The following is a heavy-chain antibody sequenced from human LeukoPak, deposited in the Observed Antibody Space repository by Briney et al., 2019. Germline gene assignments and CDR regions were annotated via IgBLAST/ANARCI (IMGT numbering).Heavy chain of an antibody. CDR3: ATTGSQYYDILTGYPNWFDP. CDR2: IIPILGIA. CDR1: GGTFSSYA. V-gene: IGHV1-69*04. J-gene: IGHJ5*02. D-gene: IGHD3-9*01. Sequence: GSSVKVSCKASGGTFSSYAISWVRQAPGQGLEWMGWIIPILGIANYAQKFQGRVTITADKSTSTAYMELSSLRSEDTAVYYCATTGSQYYDILTGYPNWFDPWGQGTLVTVSS.